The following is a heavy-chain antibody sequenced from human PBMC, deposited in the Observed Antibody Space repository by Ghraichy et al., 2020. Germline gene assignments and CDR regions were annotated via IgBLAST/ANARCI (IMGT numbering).Heavy chain of an antibody. J-gene: IGHJ4*02. CDR2: IIPIFGTA. V-gene: IGHV1-69*01. D-gene: IGHD2-2*01. CDR1: GGTFSSYA. Sequence: KVSCKASGGTFSSYAISWVRQAPGQGLEWMGGIIPIFGTANYAQKFQGRVTITADESTSTAYMELSSLRSEDTAVYYCARSRGGPNPDINPYQPLPELDYWGQGTLVTVSS. CDR3: ARSRGGPNPDINPYQPLPELDY.